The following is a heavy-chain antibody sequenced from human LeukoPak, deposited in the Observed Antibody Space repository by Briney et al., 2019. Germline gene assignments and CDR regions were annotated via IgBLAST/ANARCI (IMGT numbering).Heavy chain of an antibody. CDR1: GDSISSSVYF. D-gene: IGHD6-13*01. CDR2: INYSGNT. Sequence: SETLSLTCAVSGDSISSSVYFWAFIRQSPGKGLEWIVSINYSGNTYYSPSLESLVALSINTANNQFFLMARSATAGAAVYYCCARDSSRWSTNLDVWGKGKTVTASS. CDR3: CARDSSRWSTNLDV. J-gene: IGHJ6*04. V-gene: IGHV4-39*07.